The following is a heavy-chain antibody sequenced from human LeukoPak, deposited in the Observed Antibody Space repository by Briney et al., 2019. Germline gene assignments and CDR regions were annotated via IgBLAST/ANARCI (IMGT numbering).Heavy chain of an antibody. CDR2: VYSTGST. Sequence: SETLSLTCTVSGGSITTHYWSWIRQPAGREVEWIGRVYSTGSTKYNPSLESRVTMSVDTSNNRFSLSLRSVTAADTAVYYCARERSYCSGGSCYDAFDIWGQGTMVTVSS. CDR1: GGSITTHY. CDR3: ARERSYCSGGSCYDAFDI. V-gene: IGHV4-4*07. J-gene: IGHJ3*02. D-gene: IGHD2-15*01.